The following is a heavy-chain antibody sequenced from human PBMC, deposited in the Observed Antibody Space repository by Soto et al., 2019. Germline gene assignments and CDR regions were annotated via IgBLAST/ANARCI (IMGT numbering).Heavy chain of an antibody. CDR3: AKDTYYHDSSGYYVFDC. V-gene: IGHV3-30*18. J-gene: IGHJ4*02. CDR2: VSYDGSKQ. CDR1: GFTFNSYG. Sequence: GGSLRLSCAASGFTFNSYGIHWVRQAPGQGLEWVAGVSYDGSKQYYTDSVRGRFTISRDNSRNILDLQMNSLRAEDTAVYYCAKDTYYHDSSGYYVFDCWGQGALVTVSS. D-gene: IGHD3-22*01.